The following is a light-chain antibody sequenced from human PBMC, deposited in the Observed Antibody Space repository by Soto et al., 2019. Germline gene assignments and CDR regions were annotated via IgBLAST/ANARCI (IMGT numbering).Light chain of an antibody. CDR2: TNN. CDR3: ASWDVNVYV. Sequence: QSVLTQPPSASGTPGQRVTISCSGSSSDIGDNPVSWYQHLPGTAPKLLIYTNNQRPSGVPDRFSGSKSGTAASLAISGLHSEDEADYYCASWDVNVYVFGTGTKVTVL. J-gene: IGLJ1*01. CDR1: SSDIGDNP. V-gene: IGLV1-44*01.